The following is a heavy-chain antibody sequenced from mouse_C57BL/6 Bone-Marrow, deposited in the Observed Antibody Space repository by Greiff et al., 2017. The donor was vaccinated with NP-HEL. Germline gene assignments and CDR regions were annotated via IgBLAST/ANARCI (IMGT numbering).Heavy chain of an antibody. V-gene: IGHV1-76*01. CDR1: GYTFTDYY. CDR2: IYPGSGNT. D-gene: IGHD2-3*01. J-gene: IGHJ2*01. Sequence: VQLQQSGAELVRPGASVKLSCKASGYTFTDYYINWVKQRPGQGLEWIARIYPGSGNTYYNEKFKGKATLTAEKSSSTAYMQLSSLTSEDSAVYFCARFGYYYYGDYWGQGTTLTGSS. CDR3: ARFGYYYYGDY.